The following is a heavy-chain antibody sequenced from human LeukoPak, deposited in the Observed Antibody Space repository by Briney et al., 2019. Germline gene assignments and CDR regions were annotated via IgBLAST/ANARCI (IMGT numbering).Heavy chain of an antibody. J-gene: IGHJ4*02. D-gene: IGHD1-26*01. CDR1: GFTFSSYG. CDR3: ARVEYSGSYFTFDY. CDR2: IRYDGTNK. V-gene: IGHV3-30*02. Sequence: PGGSLRLSCAASGFTFSSYGMHWVRQAPGKGLEWVAFIRYDGTNKYYADSVKGRFTISRDNAKNSLYLQMNSLRAEDTALYYCARVEYSGSYFTFDYWGQGTLVTVSS.